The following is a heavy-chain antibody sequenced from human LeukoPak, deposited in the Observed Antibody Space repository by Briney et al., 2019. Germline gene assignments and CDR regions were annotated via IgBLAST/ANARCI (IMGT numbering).Heavy chain of an antibody. V-gene: IGHV3-33*01. CDR3: ARGHIVVVPAARACSGGSCYPDTAMAKGGFFDY. Sequence: GGPLRLSCAASGFTFSSYGMHWVRQAPGKGLEWVAVIWYDGSNKYYADSVKGRFTISRDNSKNTLYLQMNRLRAEDTAVYYCARGHIVVVPAARACSGGSCYPDTAMAKGGFFDYWGQGTLVTVSS. CDR1: GFTFSSYG. CDR2: IWYDGSNK. D-gene: IGHD2-2*01. J-gene: IGHJ4*02.